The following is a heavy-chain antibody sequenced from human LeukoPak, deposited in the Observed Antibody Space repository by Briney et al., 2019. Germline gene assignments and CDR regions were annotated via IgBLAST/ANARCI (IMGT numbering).Heavy chain of an antibody. CDR3: ARDLYGSGRYQRDY. CDR2: ISSSSSNI. J-gene: IGHJ4*02. V-gene: IGHV3-21*01. Sequence: GGSLRLSCAASRFTFSSYSMNWVRQAPGKGLEWVSSISSSSSNIYYVDSVKGRFTISRDNAKNSLYLQMNSLRAEDTAVYYCARDLYGSGRYQRDYWGQGTLVTVSS. D-gene: IGHD3-10*01. CDR1: RFTFSSYS.